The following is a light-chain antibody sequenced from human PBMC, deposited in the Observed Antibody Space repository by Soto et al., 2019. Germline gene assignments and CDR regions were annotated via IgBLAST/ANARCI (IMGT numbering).Light chain of an antibody. J-gene: IGKJ4*01. V-gene: IGKV3-11*01. CDR3: QQRSNWPLT. CDR1: QSVSSY. CDR2: DAS. Sequence: EIVLTQSPATLSLSPGERATLSCRASQSVSSYLAWYQQKPGQAPRLLIYDASNRATGIPARFSGSGSGTDFTLTISSIDTQDFAVYYCQQRSNWPLTFGGGTKVDI.